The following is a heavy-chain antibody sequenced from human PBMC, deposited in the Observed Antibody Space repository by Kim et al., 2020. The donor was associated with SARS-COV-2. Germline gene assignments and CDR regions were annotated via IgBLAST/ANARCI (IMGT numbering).Heavy chain of an antibody. CDR1: GFTFSSYE. D-gene: IGHD6-13*01. J-gene: IGHJ6*02. CDR3: ARGPYSSSYNYYGMDV. Sequence: GGSLRLSCAASGFTFSSYEMNWVRQAPGKGLEWVSYISSSGVTIYYADSVKGRFTISRDNAKNSLYLQMNSLRAEDTAVYYCARGPYSSSYNYYGMDVWGQGTTVTVSS. V-gene: IGHV3-48*03. CDR2: ISSSGVTI.